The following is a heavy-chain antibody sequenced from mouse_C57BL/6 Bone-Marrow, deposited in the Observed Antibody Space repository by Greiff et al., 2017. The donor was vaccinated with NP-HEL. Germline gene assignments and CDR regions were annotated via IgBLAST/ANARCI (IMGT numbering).Heavy chain of an antibody. CDR1: GFNIKDYY. V-gene: IGHV14-2*01. Sequence: EVQLQQSGAELVKPGASVKLSCTASGFNIKDYYMHWVKQRTEQGLEWIGRIDPEDGETKYAPEFQGKATITADTSSNTAYLQLSSLTSEDTAVYYCARSFIKDYWGQGTTLTVSS. CDR3: ARSFIKDY. D-gene: IGHD1-1*01. J-gene: IGHJ2*01. CDR2: IDPEDGET.